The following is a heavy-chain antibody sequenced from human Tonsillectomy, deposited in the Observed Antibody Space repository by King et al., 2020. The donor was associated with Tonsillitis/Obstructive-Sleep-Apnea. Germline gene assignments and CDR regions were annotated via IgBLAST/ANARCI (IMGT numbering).Heavy chain of an antibody. Sequence: QLVQSGPEVKKPGASVKVSCKASGYTFTSYYMHWLRQAPGQGLEWMGIINPIGGSTDYAQKFQGRVTMTRDTSTSTVYMELSSLRSEDTAVDYWARPFAGYSYGRLDYWGQGTLVTVSS. CDR2: INPIGGST. CDR1: GYTFTSYY. CDR3: ARPFAGYSYGRLDY. V-gene: IGHV1-46*01. D-gene: IGHD5-18*01. J-gene: IGHJ4*02.